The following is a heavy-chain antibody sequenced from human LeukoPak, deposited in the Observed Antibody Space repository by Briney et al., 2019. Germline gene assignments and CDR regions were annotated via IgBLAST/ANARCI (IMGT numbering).Heavy chain of an antibody. J-gene: IGHJ6*03. D-gene: IGHD1-26*01. CDR1: GYTFTSYA. CDR3: ARAGSRNYYYYYYMDV. Sequence: VASVKVSCKASGYTFTSYAMHWVRQAPGQRLEWMGWINAGNGNTKYSQKFQGRVTITRDTSASTAYMELSSLRSEDTAVYYCARAGSRNYYYYYYMDVWGKGTTVTVSS. V-gene: IGHV1-3*01. CDR2: INAGNGNT.